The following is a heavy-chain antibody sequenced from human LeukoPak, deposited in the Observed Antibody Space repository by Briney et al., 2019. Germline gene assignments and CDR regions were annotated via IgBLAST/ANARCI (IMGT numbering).Heavy chain of an antibody. Sequence: SKTLSLTCAVSGGSISSGGYSWSWIRQPPGKGLEWIGYIYHSGSAYHNPSLKSRVTISVDRSKNQFSLKLSSVTAADTAVYYCARVYYYGSGSYGWFDPWGQGTLVTVSS. D-gene: IGHD3-10*01. CDR2: IYHSGSA. V-gene: IGHV4-30-2*01. CDR1: GGSISSGGYS. J-gene: IGHJ5*02. CDR3: ARVYYYGSGSYGWFDP.